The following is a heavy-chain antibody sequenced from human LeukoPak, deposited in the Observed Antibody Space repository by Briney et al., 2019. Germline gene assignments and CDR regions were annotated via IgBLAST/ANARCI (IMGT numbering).Heavy chain of an antibody. J-gene: IGHJ4*02. CDR2: ISGSDGST. CDR3: ANLIAYDSSGYYPEGRVSGDY. CDR1: GFTFSSYA. Sequence: PGGSLRLSCAASGFTFSSYAMSWVRQAPGKGLEWVSAISGSDGSTYYADSVKGRFTISRDNFRNTLYLQMNSLSAEDTAVYYCANLIAYDSSGYYPEGRVSGDYWGQGTLVTVSS. D-gene: IGHD3-22*01. V-gene: IGHV3-23*01.